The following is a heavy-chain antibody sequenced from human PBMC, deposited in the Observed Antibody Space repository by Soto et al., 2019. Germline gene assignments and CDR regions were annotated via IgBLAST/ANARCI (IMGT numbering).Heavy chain of an antibody. Sequence: QVQLQESGPGLMKPSETLSLTCTVSGGSISSFSWSWIRQPPGKGLEWIGYIFDSGSINYNPSLKSRVTISVDSSKNQFSLRLRSVTAADTAVYYCARGVGSYSGFGYWGQGTLVTVSS. CDR1: GGSISSFS. D-gene: IGHD1-26*01. CDR2: IFDSGSI. V-gene: IGHV4-59*01. J-gene: IGHJ4*02. CDR3: ARGVGSYSGFGY.